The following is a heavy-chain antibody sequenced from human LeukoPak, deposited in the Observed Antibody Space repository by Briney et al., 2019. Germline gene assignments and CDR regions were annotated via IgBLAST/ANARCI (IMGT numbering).Heavy chain of an antibody. J-gene: IGHJ4*02. CDR2: IIPIFGIA. D-gene: IGHD5-18*01. CDR3: ARGSQYSYAKIDS. V-gene: IGHV1-69*01. Sequence: SVKVSCKASGGTFSSHVISWVRQAPGQGLEWMGGIIPIFGIANYAQKFQGRVTITADESTSTAYMEMSSLRSEDTAVYYCARGSQYSYAKIDSWGQGTLVTVSS. CDR1: GGTFSSHV.